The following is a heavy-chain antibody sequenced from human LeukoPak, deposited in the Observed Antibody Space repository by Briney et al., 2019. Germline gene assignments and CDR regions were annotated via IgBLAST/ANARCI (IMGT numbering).Heavy chain of an antibody. CDR3: AREEGYSYGYNYYGMDV. D-gene: IGHD5-18*01. J-gene: IGHJ6*02. Sequence: GGSLRLSCAASGFTFSSYWMSWVRQAPGKGLEWVANIKQDGSEKYYVDSVKGRFTISRDNAKNSLYLQMNSLRAEDTAVYYCAREEGYSYGYNYYGMDVWGQGTTVTVSS. V-gene: IGHV3-7*01. CDR2: IKQDGSEK. CDR1: GFTFSSYW.